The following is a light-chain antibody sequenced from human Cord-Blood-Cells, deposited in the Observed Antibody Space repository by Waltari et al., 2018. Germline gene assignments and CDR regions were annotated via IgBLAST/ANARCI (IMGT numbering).Light chain of an antibody. CDR1: SSDVGGYNY. Sequence: QSALTQPASVSGSPRQSITISCTGTSSDVGGYNYVSWYQQHPGKAPKLMIYDVSNRPSGVSNRFSGSKSGNTASLTISGLQAEDEADYYCSSYTSSSTWVFSGGTKLTVL. CDR2: DVS. CDR3: SSYTSSSTWV. J-gene: IGLJ3*02. V-gene: IGLV2-14*01.